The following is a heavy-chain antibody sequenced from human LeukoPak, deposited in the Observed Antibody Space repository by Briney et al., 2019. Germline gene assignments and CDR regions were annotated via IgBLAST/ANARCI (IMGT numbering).Heavy chain of an antibody. V-gene: IGHV1-69*05. J-gene: IGHJ4*02. CDR3: ARGEVGSWNYVATPLGFDY. D-gene: IGHD1-7*01. CDR2: IIPIFGTA. Sequence: GASVKVSCKASGGTFSSYAISWVRQAPGQGLEWMGGIIPIFGTANYAQKFQGRVTITTDESTSTAYMELSSLRSEDTAVYYCARGEVGSWNYVATPLGFDYWGQGTLVTVSS. CDR1: GGTFSSYA.